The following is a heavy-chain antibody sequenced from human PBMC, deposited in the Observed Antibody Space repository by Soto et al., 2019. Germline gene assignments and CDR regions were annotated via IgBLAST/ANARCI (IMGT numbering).Heavy chain of an antibody. J-gene: IGHJ4*02. CDR2: ISAYSGNS. CDR1: GYAFTTYI. Sequence: QVQLVQSGAEVKRPGASVKVSCKASGYAFTTYIITWVRQAPGQGLEWMGWISAYSGNSNYAQNFQGRVTMTTDASTSTAYMELRSLRSDDTAVYYCARAPNWNYVDFWGQGTLVTVSS. V-gene: IGHV1-18*04. D-gene: IGHD1-1*01. CDR3: ARAPNWNYVDF.